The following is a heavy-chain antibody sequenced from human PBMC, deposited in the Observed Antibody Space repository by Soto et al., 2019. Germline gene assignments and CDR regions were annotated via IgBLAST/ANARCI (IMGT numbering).Heavy chain of an antibody. CDR2: CSYGGST. V-gene: IGHV4-39*01. D-gene: IGHD1-1*01. J-gene: IGHJ4*02. CDR1: SDSISSSSYF. CDR3: ARSHTTFYF. Sequence: QLQLQESGPGLVKPSETLSLTCTVSSDSISSSSYFWGWVRQPPGKGLEWIASCSYGGSTYYNPSLKSRVTISVDTSKHQFSLKLTSVTASDTAVYYCARSHTTFYFWGQGTLVTVSS.